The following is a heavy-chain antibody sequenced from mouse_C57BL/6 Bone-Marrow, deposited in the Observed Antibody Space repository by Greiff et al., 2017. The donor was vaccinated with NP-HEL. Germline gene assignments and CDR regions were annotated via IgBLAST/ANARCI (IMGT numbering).Heavy chain of an antibody. Sequence: VQLQQSGAELVKPGASVKLSCKASGYAFSSYWMNWVKQRPGKGLEWIGQIYPGDGDTNYNGKFKGKATLTADKSSSTAYMQLSSLTSEDSAVYFCARSGRAYYSAYWGQGTLVTVSA. J-gene: IGHJ3*01. CDR3: ARSGRAYYSAY. CDR2: IYPGDGDT. D-gene: IGHD2-12*01. V-gene: IGHV1-80*01. CDR1: GYAFSSYW.